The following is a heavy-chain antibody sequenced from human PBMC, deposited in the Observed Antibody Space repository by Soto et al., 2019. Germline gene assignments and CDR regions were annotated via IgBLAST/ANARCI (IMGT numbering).Heavy chain of an antibody. CDR1: GDSFSINSAA. CDR2: TYYRSKWYN. D-gene: IGHD6-13*01. Sequence: SQTLSLTCAISGDSFSINSAAWNWIRQSPSRGLEWLGRTYYRSKWYNDYSVSVKSRITSNPDTSKNQFSLQLNSVTPEDTAVYYCAREGSSSWSRGDYYYGMDVWGQGTTVTVSS. CDR3: AREGSSSWSRGDYYYGMDV. V-gene: IGHV6-1*01. J-gene: IGHJ6*02.